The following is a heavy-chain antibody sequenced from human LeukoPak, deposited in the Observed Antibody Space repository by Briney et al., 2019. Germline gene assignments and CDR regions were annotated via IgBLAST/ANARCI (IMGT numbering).Heavy chain of an antibody. J-gene: IGHJ3*02. V-gene: IGHV3-7*01. D-gene: IGHD2-21*01. CDR1: GFSFSRYW. Sequence: GGSLRLSCAASGFSFSRYWMTWVRQAPGKGLEWVANTREDGGERYYVDSVKGRFTISRDNAKNSLYLQINSLRVEDTAVYYCARVARLGDAFDIWGRGTMVTVSS. CDR3: ARVARLGDAFDI. CDR2: TREDGGER.